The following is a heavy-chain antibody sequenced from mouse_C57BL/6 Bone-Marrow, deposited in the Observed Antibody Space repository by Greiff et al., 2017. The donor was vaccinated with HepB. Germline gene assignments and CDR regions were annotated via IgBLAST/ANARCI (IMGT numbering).Heavy chain of an antibody. CDR3: ANYGSSPKRYFDV. CDR2: IYPYNGVS. CDR1: GYSFTGYY. V-gene: IGHV1-31*01. J-gene: IGHJ1*03. Sequence: EVKLVESGPELVKPGASVKISCKASGYSFTGYYMHWVKQSHGNILDWIGYIYPYNGVSSYNQKFKGKATLTVDKSSSTAYMELRSLTSEDSAVYYCANYGSSPKRYFDVWGTGTTVTVSS. D-gene: IGHD1-1*01.